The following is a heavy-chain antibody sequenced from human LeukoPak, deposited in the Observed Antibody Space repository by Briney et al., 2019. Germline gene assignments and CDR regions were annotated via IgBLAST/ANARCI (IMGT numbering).Heavy chain of an antibody. V-gene: IGHV4-30-4*01. CDR1: GGSISSGDSN. J-gene: IGHJ4*02. CDR3: ARAGQYYYDSAGYFPDY. CDR2: IYYSGST. Sequence: SETLSLTCTVSGGSISSGDSNWSWIRQPPGKGLEWIGSIYYSGSTYYNPSLKSRVTISVDTSKNQFSLKLSSVTAADTAVYYCARAGQYYYDSAGYFPDYWGQGTLVTVSS. D-gene: IGHD3-22*01.